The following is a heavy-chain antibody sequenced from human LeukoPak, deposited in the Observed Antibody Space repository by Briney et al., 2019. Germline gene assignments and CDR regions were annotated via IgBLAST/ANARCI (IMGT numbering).Heavy chain of an antibody. CDR2: VYYTGST. V-gene: IGHV4-59*08. Sequence: SETLSLTCTVSGGSFNNYYWFWLRQFPGKGLEYIGYVYYTGSTDYNPSLESRVTISVDTSKNQFSLRLRSVTAAYTATYYCARQKKGLQRVDTGFGSWGQGTLVIGS. J-gene: IGHJ4*02. D-gene: IGHD2-15*01. CDR3: ARQKKGLQRVDTGFGS. CDR1: GGSFNNYY.